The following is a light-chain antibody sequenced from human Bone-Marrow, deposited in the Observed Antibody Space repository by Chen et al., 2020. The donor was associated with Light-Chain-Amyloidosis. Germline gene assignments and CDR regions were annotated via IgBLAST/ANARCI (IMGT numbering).Light chain of an antibody. CDR1: SGSIATNY. Sequence: NFMLTQPHPVAESPGKTVIISCTRSSGSIATNYVQGYQQRPGSSHTTVIYEDDQRPSGVPDRFSGSIDRSSNSASLTISGLKTEDEADYYCQSYQGSSQGVFGGGTKLTVL. J-gene: IGLJ3*02. V-gene: IGLV6-57*01. CDR2: EDD. CDR3: QSYQGSSQGV.